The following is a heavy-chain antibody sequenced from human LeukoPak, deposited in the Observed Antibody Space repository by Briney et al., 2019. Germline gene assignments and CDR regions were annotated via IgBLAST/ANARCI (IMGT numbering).Heavy chain of an antibody. Sequence: GGSLRLSCAASGFSFSSYWMHWVRQAPGKGLLWVSRINTDGSATYYADSVKGRFTISRDNAKNTVYLQMNSLRAEDTAVYYCARDHYGGNSDYWGQGTLVTVSS. D-gene: IGHD4-23*01. J-gene: IGHJ4*02. V-gene: IGHV3-74*01. CDR3: ARDHYGGNSDY. CDR1: GFSFSSYW. CDR2: INTDGSAT.